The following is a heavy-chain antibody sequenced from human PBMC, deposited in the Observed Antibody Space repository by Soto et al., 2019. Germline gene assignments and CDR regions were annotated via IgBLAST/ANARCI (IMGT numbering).Heavy chain of an antibody. CDR2: ISWDGGST. J-gene: IGHJ6*02. CDR1: GFTFDDYT. V-gene: IGHV3-43*01. D-gene: IGHD3-3*01. CDR3: AKERSRDFWRGVTAYYYYGMDV. Sequence: GGSLRLSCAASGFTFDDYTMHWVRQAPGKGLEWVSLISWDGGSTYYADSMKGRFTISRDNSKNSLYLQMNSLRTEDTALYYCAKERSRDFWRGVTAYYYYGMDVWGQGTTVTVSS.